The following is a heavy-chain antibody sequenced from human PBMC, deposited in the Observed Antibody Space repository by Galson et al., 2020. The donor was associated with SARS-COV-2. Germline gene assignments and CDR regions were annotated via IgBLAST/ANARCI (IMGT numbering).Heavy chain of an antibody. CDR1: GFTFSSYA. J-gene: IGHJ2*01. CDR3: ARDSRRGVNWYFDL. V-gene: IGHV3-30*04. D-gene: IGHD3-10*01. CDR2: ISYDGSNK. Sequence: GGSLRLSCAASGFTFSSYAMHWVRQAPGKGLEWVAVISYDGSNKYYADSVKGRFTISRDNSKNTLYLQMNSLRAEDTAVYYCARDSRRGVNWYFDLWGRGTLVTVSS.